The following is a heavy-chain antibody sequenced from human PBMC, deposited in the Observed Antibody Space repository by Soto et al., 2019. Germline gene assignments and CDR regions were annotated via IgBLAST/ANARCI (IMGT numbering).Heavy chain of an antibody. CDR3: AKGRYSTTWYDAFDI. CDR1: GFTFSSYS. Sequence: EVQLVESGGGLVQPGGSLRLSCAASGFTFSSYSMNWVRQAPGKGLEWVSYISSSSSTIYYADSVKGRFTISRDNSKNTVYLQMNSLRAEDTAVYYCAKGRYSTTWYDAFDIWGQGTMVTVSS. CDR2: ISSSSSTI. D-gene: IGHD6-13*01. J-gene: IGHJ3*02. V-gene: IGHV3-48*01.